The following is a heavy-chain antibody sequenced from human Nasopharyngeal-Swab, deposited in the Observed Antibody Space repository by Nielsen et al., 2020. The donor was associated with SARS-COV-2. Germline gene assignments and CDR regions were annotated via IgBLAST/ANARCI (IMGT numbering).Heavy chain of an antibody. D-gene: IGHD3-10*01. CDR1: GFTFSGYA. CDR2: IPSDGSDK. CDR3: AKVFPYGSGSYSPAWDFHY. Sequence: GGSLRLSCVASGFTFSGYAMHWVRQAPGKGLEWVAVIPSDGSDKYYADSVKGRFTISRDDSKNTLYLQMNSLRAEDTAVYYCAKVFPYGSGSYSPAWDFHYWGQGTLVTVSS. V-gene: IGHV3-30*18. J-gene: IGHJ4*02.